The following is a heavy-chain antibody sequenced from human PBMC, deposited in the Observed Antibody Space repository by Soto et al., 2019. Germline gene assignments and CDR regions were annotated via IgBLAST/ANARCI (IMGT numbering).Heavy chain of an antibody. D-gene: IGHD3-22*01. CDR1: EFSFRSNA. CDR3: AKDPTSYDSSAQFDS. V-gene: IGHV3-23*01. CDR2: ISGNSGST. Sequence: GASLRPSSANREFSFRSNAISRVHQAPGEGLEWASVISGNSGSTYYADSVKGRFTISRDNSKNTLYLQMNSLRVEDTAVYYCAKDPTSYDSSAQFDSWGQGTLVTVS. J-gene: IGHJ4*02.